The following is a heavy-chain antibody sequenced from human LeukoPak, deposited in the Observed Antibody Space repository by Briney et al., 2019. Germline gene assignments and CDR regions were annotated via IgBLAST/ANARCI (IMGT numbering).Heavy chain of an antibody. CDR1: GYSISSGYY. CDR3: AKSNGYGLVDI. CDR2: TFYSGST. J-gene: IGHJ3*02. Sequence: SETLSLTCTVSGYSISSGYYWGWIRQPPGKGLEWIGNTFYSGSTYYSPSLRSRVTISLDTSRNQFSLKLNSVTAADTAVYYCAKSNGYGLVDIWGQGTMVTVSS. D-gene: IGHD3-10*01. V-gene: IGHV4-38-2*02.